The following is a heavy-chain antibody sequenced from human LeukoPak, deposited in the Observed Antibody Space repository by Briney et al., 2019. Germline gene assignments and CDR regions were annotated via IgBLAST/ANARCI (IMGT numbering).Heavy chain of an antibody. CDR3: AKSYSSSLNDAFDI. CDR1: GFTFSSYS. V-gene: IGHV3-23*01. D-gene: IGHD6-6*01. Sequence: GGSLRLSCAASGFTFSSYSMNWVRQAPGKGLEWVSVISDSGGSTYYADSVKGRFTISRDNSKNTLYLQMNSLRAEDTAIYYCAKSYSSSLNDAFDIWGQGTMVTVSS. J-gene: IGHJ3*02. CDR2: ISDSGGST.